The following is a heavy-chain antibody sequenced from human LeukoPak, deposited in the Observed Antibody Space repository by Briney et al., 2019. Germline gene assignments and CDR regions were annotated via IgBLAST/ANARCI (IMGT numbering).Heavy chain of an antibody. V-gene: IGHV3-30*03. J-gene: IGHJ4*02. CDR1: GFPFSSYG. CDR2: ISNDGNNK. CDR3: ARDLSGIAGYTYGRGIDY. D-gene: IGHD5-18*01. Sequence: GGSLRLSCAASGFPFSSYGMHWVRQAPGKGLEWVEAISNDGNNKFYADSVKGRFTMSRDNPKNTMNLQMNSLRAEDTAVCYCARDLSGIAGYTYGRGIDYWGQGTLVTVSS.